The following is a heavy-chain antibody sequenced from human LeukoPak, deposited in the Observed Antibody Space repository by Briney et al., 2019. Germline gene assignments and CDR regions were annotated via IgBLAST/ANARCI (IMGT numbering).Heavy chain of an antibody. V-gene: IGHV1-8*01. CDR3: AREGTYYDFWSGYFQHWFDP. D-gene: IGHD3-3*01. CDR1: GYTLTSYD. CDR2: MNPNSGNT. Sequence: ASVKVSCKASGYTLTSYDINWVRQATGQGLEWMGWMNPNSGNTGYAQKFQGRVTMTRNTSISTAYMELSSLRSEDTAVYYCAREGTYYDFWSGYFQHWFDPWGQGTLVTVSS. J-gene: IGHJ5*02.